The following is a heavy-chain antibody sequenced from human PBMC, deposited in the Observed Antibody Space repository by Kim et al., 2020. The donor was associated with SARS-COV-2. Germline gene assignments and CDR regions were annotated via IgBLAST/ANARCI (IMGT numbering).Heavy chain of an antibody. J-gene: IGHJ5*02. CDR1: GFVFSNYR. D-gene: IGHD2-15*01. V-gene: IGHV3-7*01. CDR3: ARDPCIGSNCYGSFDP. CDR2: IKQDGSQE. Sequence: GGSLRLSCVASGFVFSNYRMSWVRQAPGKGLEWVAKIKQDGSQEYYVAAVKGRFTVSRDNAKNTVYLQKNSLRAEDTATYYCARDPCIGSNCYGSFDPWGQGTLVTVSS.